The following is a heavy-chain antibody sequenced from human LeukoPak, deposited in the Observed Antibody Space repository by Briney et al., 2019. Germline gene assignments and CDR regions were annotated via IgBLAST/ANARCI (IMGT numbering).Heavy chain of an antibody. CDR3: AARSSG. D-gene: IGHD6-19*01. CDR2: IDSGGGT. J-gene: IGHJ4*02. V-gene: IGHV3-53*01. Sequence: GGSLRLSCAASGFTVSSKYMSWVRQAPGKGLEWVSDIDSGGGTYCADSVKGRFTNSRDNSKNTLDLQMSSLGAEDTGVYYCAARSSGWGQGTLVTVSS. CDR1: GFTVSSKY.